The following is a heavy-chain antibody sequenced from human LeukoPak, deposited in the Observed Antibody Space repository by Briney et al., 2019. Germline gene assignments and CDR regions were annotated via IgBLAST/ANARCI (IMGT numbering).Heavy chain of an antibody. V-gene: IGHV3-48*03. CDR1: AFTFSSYE. Sequence: GGSLRLSCAASAFTFSSYEMNWLRQAPGKGLEWLSYISESGSTIYYADSVKGQFTISRDNAKNSLYLQMNSLRAEDTAVYYCARVGSKTRAHRNWGQGTLVTVSS. CDR3: ARVGSKTRAHRN. CDR2: ISESGSTI. J-gene: IGHJ4*02. D-gene: IGHD2-2*03.